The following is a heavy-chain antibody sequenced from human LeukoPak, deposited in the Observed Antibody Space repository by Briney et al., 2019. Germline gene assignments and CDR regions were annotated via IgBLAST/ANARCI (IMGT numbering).Heavy chain of an antibody. J-gene: IGHJ4*02. CDR1: GFTVSSNY. CDR2: IDRDGSRI. CDR3: VRGNDYGGPHY. V-gene: IGHV3-74*01. Sequence: AGGSLRLSCAASGFTVSSNYMSWVRQAPGKGLVWVSRIDRDGSRINYADSVKGRFTISRDNGKNTLFLQMNSLRAEDAAVYYCVRGNDYGGPHYWGQGTLVTVSS. D-gene: IGHD4-23*01.